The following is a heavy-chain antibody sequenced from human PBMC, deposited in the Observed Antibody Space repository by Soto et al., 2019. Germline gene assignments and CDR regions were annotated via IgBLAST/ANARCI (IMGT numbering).Heavy chain of an antibody. D-gene: IGHD3-16*01. CDR3: ARGTVRGRLGEFHYGMDV. J-gene: IGHJ6*02. CDR1: GGSISSGGYY. CDR2: IYYSGST. Sequence: QVQLQESGPGLVKPSQTLSLTCTVSGGSISSGGYYWSWIRQHPGKGLEWIGYIYYSGSTYYNPSLKSRVTISLDTSKNRFSLKLSSVTAAATAVYSGARGTVRGRLGEFHYGMDVWGQGTTVTVSS. V-gene: IGHV4-31*03.